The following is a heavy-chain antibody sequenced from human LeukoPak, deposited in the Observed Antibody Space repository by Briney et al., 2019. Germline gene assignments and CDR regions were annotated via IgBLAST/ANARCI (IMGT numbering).Heavy chain of an antibody. Sequence: GESLKISCKGSGYSFTSHWIGWVRQMPGKGPEWLGIIHPGDSDTRYSPSFQGQVTISADKSTSTAYLQWNSLKASDTAMYYCTRWRSTVTSDLVYWGPGTLVTVS. J-gene: IGHJ4*02. CDR3: TRWRSTVTSDLVY. CDR2: IHPGDSDT. CDR1: GYSFTSHW. V-gene: IGHV5-51*01. D-gene: IGHD4-17*01.